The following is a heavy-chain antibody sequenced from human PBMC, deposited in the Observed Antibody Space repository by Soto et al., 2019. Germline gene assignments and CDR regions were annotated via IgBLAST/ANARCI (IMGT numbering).Heavy chain of an antibody. Sequence: QFQLVESGGGVVQPGRSLRLSCAASGFSFSDYGMHWVRQAPGKGLEWVAVIWYDGNNKYYVDSVKGRFTISRDNSKNTVYLQLNSLRAEDTAVYYCARGSHNLNSEKFYYYYNMDVW. CDR1: GFSFSDYG. J-gene: IGHJ6*01. D-gene: IGHD1-20*01. V-gene: IGHV3-33*01. CDR3: ARGSHNLNSEKFYYYYNMDV. CDR2: IWYDGNNK.